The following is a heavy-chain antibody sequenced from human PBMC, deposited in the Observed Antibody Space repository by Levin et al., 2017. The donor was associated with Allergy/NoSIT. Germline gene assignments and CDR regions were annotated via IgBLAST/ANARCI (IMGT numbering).Heavy chain of an antibody. J-gene: IGHJ4*02. D-gene: IGHD3-3*01. CDR1: GFTFSSYG. Sequence: GGSLRLSCSASGFTFSSYGMHWVRQAPGKGREWVALVSNDGSNKYYADSVKGRFTISRDNSKDTLYLQMNSLTAEDTAVYYCAKEGCITIFRVVFGGHCFIEYWGQGTLVTVSS. CDR2: VSNDGSNK. V-gene: IGHV3-30*18. CDR3: AKEGCITIFRVVFGGHCFIEY.